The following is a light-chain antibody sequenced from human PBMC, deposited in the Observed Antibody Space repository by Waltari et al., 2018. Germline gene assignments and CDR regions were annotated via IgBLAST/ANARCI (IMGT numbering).Light chain of an antibody. Sequence: SYELTQPPSVSVAPGKTARITCGGRNIGSKSVHWYQHKPGQAPVLVVYDDSDRPSGIPERLSVSNSGNTATLTITRVEAGDEADYYCQVWDTSSDHPVFGGGTKLTVL. J-gene: IGLJ2*01. CDR2: DDS. CDR3: QVWDTSSDHPV. V-gene: IGLV3-21*03. CDR1: NIGSKS.